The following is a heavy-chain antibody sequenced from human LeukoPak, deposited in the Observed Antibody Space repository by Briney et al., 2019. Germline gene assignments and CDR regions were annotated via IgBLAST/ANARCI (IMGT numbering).Heavy chain of an antibody. CDR1: GYTFTGYY. J-gene: IGHJ4*02. V-gene: IGHV1-2*04. CDR2: INPNSGGT. D-gene: IGHD3-10*01. Sequence: ASVKVSCKASGYTFTGYYMHWVQQAPGQGLEWMGWINPNSGGTNYAQKFQGWVTMTRDMSISTAYMELSRLRSDDTAVYYCARGRDVLLWFGELLDYWGQGTLVTVSS. CDR3: ARGRDVLLWFGELLDY.